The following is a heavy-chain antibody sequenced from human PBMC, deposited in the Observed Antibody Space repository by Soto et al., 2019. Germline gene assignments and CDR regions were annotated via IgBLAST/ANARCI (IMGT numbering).Heavy chain of an antibody. J-gene: IGHJ4*02. CDR3: AKGRASDCPGCTQDY. D-gene: IGHD2-21*02. Sequence: GGSLRRSCAASAFTFSSYAMSWVRQAPGKGLEWVSAVSGSGDSTYYADSVKGRFTISSDNSKNTLYLQMNSLRAEDTAVYYCAKGRASDCPGCTQDYWGQGTLVTVSS. CDR1: AFTFSSYA. CDR2: VSGSGDST. V-gene: IGHV3-23*01.